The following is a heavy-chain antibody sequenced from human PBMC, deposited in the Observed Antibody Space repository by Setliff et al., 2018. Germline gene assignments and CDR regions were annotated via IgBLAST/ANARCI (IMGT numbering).Heavy chain of an antibody. Sequence: SETLSLTCEVSGGSFSDYYWSWIRQSPGKGLEWLGDFNRTRKIDYSPSLKSRLTISVDTSKKQFSLHLNSVTAADTALYYCAGESRFGYSGYDCAFDYWGQGMLVTVSS. V-gene: IGHV4-34*01. CDR2: FNRTRKI. CDR3: AGESRFGYSGYDCAFDY. CDR1: GGSFSDYY. D-gene: IGHD5-12*01. J-gene: IGHJ4*02.